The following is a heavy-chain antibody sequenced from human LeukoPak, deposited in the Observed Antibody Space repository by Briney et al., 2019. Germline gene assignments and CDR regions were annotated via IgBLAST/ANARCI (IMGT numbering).Heavy chain of an antibody. CDR3: ARGGYYDSSGYYRDY. J-gene: IGHJ4*02. Sequence: GASVKVSCKASGYTFTGYYMHWVRQAPGQGLEWMGRINPNSGGTNYAQKFQGRVTMTRDTSISTAYMELSRLRSDDTAVYYCARGGYYDSSGYYRDYWGQGTLVTVSS. CDR1: GYTFTGYY. CDR2: INPNSGGT. D-gene: IGHD3-22*01. V-gene: IGHV1-2*06.